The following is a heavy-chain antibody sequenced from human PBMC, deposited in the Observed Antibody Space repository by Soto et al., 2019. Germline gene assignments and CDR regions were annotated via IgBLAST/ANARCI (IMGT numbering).Heavy chain of an antibody. D-gene: IGHD2-8*01. CDR2: INAYNGNT. CDR3: AMVDAYVTPSPLDV. Sequence: QVQLVQSGAEVKNPGASVKVSCKASGYRFTSYGIGWVRQAPGQGLEWMGWINAYNGNTNYAQNLQGRVTLTTDTSTSTAYMALRSLRSNDTAVYYCAMVDAYVTPSPLDVWGQGNTVTVSS. J-gene: IGHJ6*02. V-gene: IGHV1-18*01. CDR1: GYRFTSYG.